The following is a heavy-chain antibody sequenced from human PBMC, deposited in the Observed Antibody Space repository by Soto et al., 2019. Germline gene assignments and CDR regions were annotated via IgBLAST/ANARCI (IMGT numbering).Heavy chain of an antibody. D-gene: IGHD3-3*01. CDR2: ISNDGGTQ. Sequence: GGSLRLSCAASTLTVSLYGIQWVRQAPGKGLDWVAFISNDGGTQYYADSVKGRFSISRDNSMNTVDLHMNSLRAEDTAIYYCARDIWSGNYKWFDSWGQGTLVTVSS. J-gene: IGHJ5*01. V-gene: IGHV3-30*03. CDR3: ARDIWSGNYKWFDS. CDR1: TLTVSLYG.